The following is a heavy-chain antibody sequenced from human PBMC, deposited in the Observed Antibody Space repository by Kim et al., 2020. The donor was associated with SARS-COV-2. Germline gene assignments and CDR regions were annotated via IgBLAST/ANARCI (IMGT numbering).Heavy chain of an antibody. V-gene: IGHV3-7*01. D-gene: IGHD3-22*01. Sequence: DSVKGRFTISRDNAKNSLYLQMNSLRAEDTAVYYCAGDRYYYDRSGYEAYWGQGTLVTVSS. J-gene: IGHJ4*02. CDR3: AGDRYYYDRSGYEAY.